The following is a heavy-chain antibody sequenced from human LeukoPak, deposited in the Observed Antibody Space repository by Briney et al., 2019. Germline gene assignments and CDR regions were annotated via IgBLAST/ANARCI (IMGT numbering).Heavy chain of an antibody. V-gene: IGHV4-39*01. J-gene: IGHJ4*02. CDR2: IYYSGST. Sequence: PSETLSLTCTVSGGSISSSTYYWAWIRQPPGKGLEWIGSIYYSGSTYYNPSLKSRVTISVDTSKNQFSLRLSSVTAADTAVYYCPSEVRGGGYFDYWGQGTLVTVSS. CDR1: GGSISSSTYY. D-gene: IGHD3-10*01. CDR3: PSEVRGGGYFDY.